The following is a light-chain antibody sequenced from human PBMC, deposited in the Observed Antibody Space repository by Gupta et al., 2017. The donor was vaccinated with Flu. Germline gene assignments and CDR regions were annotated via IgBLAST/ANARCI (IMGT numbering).Light chain of an antibody. CDR2: WAS. CDR3: QQYYSTPPIT. J-gene: IGKJ5*01. CDR1: QSVLYSSNNKNY. V-gene: IGKV4-1*01. Sequence: LSERATINGKSSQSVLYSSNNKNYLAWYQQKPGQPPKLLIYWASTRESGVPDRFSGSGPGTDFTLTISSLQAEDVAVYYCQQYYSTPPITFGQGTRLEIK.